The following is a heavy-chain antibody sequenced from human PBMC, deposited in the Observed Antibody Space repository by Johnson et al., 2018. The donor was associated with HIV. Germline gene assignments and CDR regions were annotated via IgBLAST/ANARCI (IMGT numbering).Heavy chain of an antibody. CDR3: ARDLDTAMVTCAFDI. D-gene: IGHD5-18*01. J-gene: IGHJ3*02. CDR2: IRYDGSNK. V-gene: IGHV3-30-3*01. Sequence: QVQLVESGGGVVQPGRSLRLSCAASGFTFSSYAMHWVRQAPGKGLEWVAFIRYDGSNKYYADSVKGRFTISRDNSKNTLYLQMNSLSAEDTAVYYCARDLDTAMVTCAFDIWGQGTMVTVSS. CDR1: GFTFSSYA.